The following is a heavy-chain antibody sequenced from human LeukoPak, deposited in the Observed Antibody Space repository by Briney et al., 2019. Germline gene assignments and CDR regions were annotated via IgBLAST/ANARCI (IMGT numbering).Heavy chain of an antibody. CDR2: IRASSSLI. V-gene: IGHV3-48*04. D-gene: IGHD1-14*01. CDR3: AKTTGIYTSRCPDV. CDR1: GFDFSLSS. Sequence: GGSLRLSCVASGFDFSLSSMNYFRQAPGKGLEWVSYIRASSSLISYADSVRGRFTISRDDAKKSVYLQMNSLRAEDTAVYYCAKTTGIYTSRCPDVWGQGTTVTVSS. J-gene: IGHJ6*02.